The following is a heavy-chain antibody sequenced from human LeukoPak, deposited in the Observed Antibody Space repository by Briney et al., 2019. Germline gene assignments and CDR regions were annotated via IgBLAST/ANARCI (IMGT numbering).Heavy chain of an antibody. Sequence: GGSLRLSCAASGFIFTTYGMQWVRQAPGKGLEWVAVVWSGGNNKYYSDSVKGRFTISRDNSKNRLYLEMNSLRAEDTAVYYCAKNGQVGAIGYFDYRGQRTLVTVSS. V-gene: IGHV3-33*06. D-gene: IGHD1-26*01. CDR1: GFIFTTYG. CDR3: AKNGQVGAIGYFDY. CDR2: VWSGGNNK. J-gene: IGHJ4*02.